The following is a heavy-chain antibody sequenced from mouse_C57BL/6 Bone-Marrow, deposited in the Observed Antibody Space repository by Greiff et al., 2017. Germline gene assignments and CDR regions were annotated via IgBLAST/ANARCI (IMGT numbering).Heavy chain of an antibody. CDR1: GFNIKDDY. D-gene: IGHD1-1*02. CDR2: IDPEIGDT. J-gene: IGHJ2*01. CDR3: SSFAGNYFYF. Sequence: EVQLQQSGAELVRPGASVKLSCTASGFNIKDDYIHWVKQRPEKGLEWIGWIDPEIGDTEYASKFQGKATITSDTSSNTAYLQLSSLTSEDTAVYYCSSFAGNYFYFWGQGTPLTVAS. V-gene: IGHV14-4*01.